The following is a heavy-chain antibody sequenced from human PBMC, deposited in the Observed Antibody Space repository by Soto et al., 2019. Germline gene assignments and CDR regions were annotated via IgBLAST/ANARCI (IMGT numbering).Heavy chain of an antibody. CDR3: AALGDFWSGSYGMDV. CDR1: GFTFTSSA. CDR2: LVVGSGNT. V-gene: IGHV1-58*01. Sequence: QMQLVQSGPEVKKPGTSVKVSCKASGFTFTSSAVQWVRQARGQRLEWIGWLVVGSGNTNYAQKFQERVTITRDMSTSTAYMELSSLRSEDTAVYYCAALGDFWSGSYGMDVWGQGTTVTVSS. J-gene: IGHJ6*02. D-gene: IGHD3-3*01.